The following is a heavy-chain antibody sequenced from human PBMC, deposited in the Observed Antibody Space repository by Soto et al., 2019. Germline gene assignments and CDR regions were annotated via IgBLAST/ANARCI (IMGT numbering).Heavy chain of an antibody. CDR2: INWKSEI. J-gene: IGHJ4*02. CDR1: GFTFDDNA. V-gene: IGHV3-9*01. Sequence: PGGSLRLSCAVSGFTFDDNAMHGFRQAPEKGLEGGAGINWKSEIGYADSVKGRCTLSRDNAENSPYLQMNSLRLEDTALYYCAISQDRGGRTTFIYWGQGAQVTVSS. D-gene: IGHD3-16*01. CDR3: AISQDRGGRTTFIY.